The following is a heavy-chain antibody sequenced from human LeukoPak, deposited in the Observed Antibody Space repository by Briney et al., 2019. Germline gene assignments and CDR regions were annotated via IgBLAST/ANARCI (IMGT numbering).Heavy chain of an antibody. CDR3: ARDHRPEIQYYYMDV. CDR2: LLYDGNTK. Sequence: GGSLRLSCAASGLSLSNFGMHWVRQAPGKGLEWVAALLYDGNTKHYADSVKGRFTISRDISKNTFYLQMNSLTAEDTAVYYCARDHRPEIQYYYMDVWGKGTTVAVSS. D-gene: IGHD1-14*01. CDR1: GLSLSNFG. J-gene: IGHJ6*03. V-gene: IGHV3-33*01.